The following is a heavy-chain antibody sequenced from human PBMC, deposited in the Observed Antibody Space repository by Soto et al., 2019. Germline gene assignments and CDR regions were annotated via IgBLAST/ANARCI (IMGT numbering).Heavy chain of an antibody. Sequence: QVQLQESGPGLVKPSETLSLTCYVSGGSISNYYWNWIRQPPGKGLEWIGYISYSGITNYNPSLTSRVTXXIXTXXNQFPLSLSSVTAADTAVYYCAREYPTAWHKWFDPWGQGTLVTVSS. CDR1: GGSISNYY. CDR2: ISYSGIT. CDR3: AREYPTAWHKWFDP. J-gene: IGHJ5*02. V-gene: IGHV4-59*01.